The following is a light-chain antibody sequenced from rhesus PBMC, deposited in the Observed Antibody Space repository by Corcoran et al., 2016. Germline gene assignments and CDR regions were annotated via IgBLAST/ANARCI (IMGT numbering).Light chain of an antibody. CDR1: EGIRNN. CDR3: QHGFEIPLT. J-gene: IGKJ4*01. CDR2: GAS. Sequence: DIQMTQSPSSLSASVGDRVTITCQASEGIRNNLAWYQQKPGKVPNLLFYGASTLQTGVPSRFSGSGFGPRFTLTINSRQPEDFATYYCQHGFEIPLTFGGGTKVEIK. V-gene: IGKV1-33*02.